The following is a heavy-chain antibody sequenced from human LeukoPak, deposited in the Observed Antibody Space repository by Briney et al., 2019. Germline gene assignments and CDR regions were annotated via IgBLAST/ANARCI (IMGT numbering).Heavy chain of an antibody. CDR2: IYYSGST. V-gene: IGHV4-59*01. D-gene: IGHD2-15*01. Sequence: SETLSLTCTVSGGSISSYYWSWIRQPPGKGLEWIGCIYYSGSTNYNPSLKSRVTISVDTSKNQFSLKLSSVTAADTAVYYCARRRGYCSGGSCYGWFDPWGQGTLVTVSS. CDR3: ARRRGYCSGGSCYGWFDP. CDR1: GGSISSYY. J-gene: IGHJ5*02.